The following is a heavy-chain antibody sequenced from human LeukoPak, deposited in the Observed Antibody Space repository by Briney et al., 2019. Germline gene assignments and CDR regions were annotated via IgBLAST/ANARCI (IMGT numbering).Heavy chain of an antibody. V-gene: IGHV3-53*01. J-gene: IGHJ5*01. CDR1: GFTVSGNY. CDR2: IYSGADT. CDR3: TRAGYSSGFDS. D-gene: IGHD6-19*01. Sequence: PGGSLRLSCAASGFTVSGNYMSWVRQAPGKGLEWVSVIYSGADTYYADSVKGRFTISRDNAKNTLYLQMNSLIAEDTAVYFCTRAGYSSGFDSWGQGTLVTVSS.